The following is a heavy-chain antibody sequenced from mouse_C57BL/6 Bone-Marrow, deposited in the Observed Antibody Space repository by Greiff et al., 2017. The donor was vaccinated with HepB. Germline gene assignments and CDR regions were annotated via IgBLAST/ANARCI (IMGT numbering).Heavy chain of an antibody. CDR2: IDPSDSYT. CDR1: GYTFTSYW. J-gene: IGHJ4*01. D-gene: IGHD1-1*01. V-gene: IGHV1-69*01. CDR3: ARVYYYGRYYYAMDY. Sequence: QVHVKQPGAELVMPGASVKLSCKASGYTFTSYWMHWVKQRPGQGLEWIGEIDPSDSYTNYNQKFKGKSTLTVDKSSSTAYMQLSSLTSEDSAVYYCARVYYYGRYYYAMDYWGQGTSVTVSS.